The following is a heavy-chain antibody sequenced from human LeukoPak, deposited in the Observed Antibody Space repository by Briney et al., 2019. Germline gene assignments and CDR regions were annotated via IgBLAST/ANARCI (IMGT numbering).Heavy chain of an antibody. Sequence: GESLKISCKGSGYSFTSYWIGWVRQMPGKGLEWMGIIYPGDSDTRYSPSSQGQVTISADKSISTAYLQWSSLKASDTAMYYCRVWFGELSGETYYYGMDVWGQGTTVTVSS. J-gene: IGHJ6*02. CDR3: RVWFGELSGETYYYGMDV. CDR1: GYSFTSYW. CDR2: IYPGDSDT. D-gene: IGHD3-10*01. V-gene: IGHV5-51*01.